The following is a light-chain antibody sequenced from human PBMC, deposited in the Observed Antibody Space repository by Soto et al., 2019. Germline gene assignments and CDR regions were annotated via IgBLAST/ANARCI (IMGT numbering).Light chain of an antibody. J-gene: IGKJ1*01. V-gene: IGKV3-15*01. CDR2: GAS. CDR3: QQTYKTPLT. Sequence: EIVMTQSPTTLSVTPGERATLSCRASQSVSSNLAWYQQKPGQAPRFLIYGASTRATGIPARFSGSGSGTEFTLTISVLQPEDSATYYCQQTYKTPLTFGQGAKVDIK. CDR1: QSVSSN.